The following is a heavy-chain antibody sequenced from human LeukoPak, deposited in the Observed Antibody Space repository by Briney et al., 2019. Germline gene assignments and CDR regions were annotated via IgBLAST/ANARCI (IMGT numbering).Heavy chain of an antibody. Sequence: LPGGSLRLSCAASGFTVSSNYMSWVRQAPGKGLEWVSVIYSGGSTYYADSVKGRFTISRDNSKNTLYLQMNSLRAEDTAVYYCARITGEYYFDYWGQGTLVTVSS. CDR3: ARITGEYYFDY. V-gene: IGHV3-66*02. J-gene: IGHJ4*02. D-gene: IGHD7-27*01. CDR2: IYSGGST. CDR1: GFTVSSNY.